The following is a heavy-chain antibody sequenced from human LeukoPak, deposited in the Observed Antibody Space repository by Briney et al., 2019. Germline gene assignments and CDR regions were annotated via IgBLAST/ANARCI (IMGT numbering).Heavy chain of an antibody. Sequence: GGSLRLSCAASGFTFSSYAMSWVRQAPGRGLEWVSAISGSGGSTYYADSVRGRVTISRDNSKNTLYLQMHSMRAEDTAVYYCARGVSDYGDQKSYFDSWGQGNLVTVSS. CDR1: GFTFSSYA. V-gene: IGHV3-23*01. CDR2: ISGSGGST. CDR3: ARGVSDYGDQKSYFDS. J-gene: IGHJ4*02. D-gene: IGHD4-17*01.